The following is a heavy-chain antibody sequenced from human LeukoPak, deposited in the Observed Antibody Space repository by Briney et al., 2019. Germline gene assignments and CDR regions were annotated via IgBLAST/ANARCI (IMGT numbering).Heavy chain of an antibody. J-gene: IGHJ4*02. V-gene: IGHV1-46*01. CDR2: INTSGGST. CDR3: ARDDAGYYGSGSYYIQY. Sequence: ASVKVSCKAFGYTFTSYYMHWVRQAPGQRLEWMGVINTSGGSTSYDQKFQGRVTMTRDTSTSTVYMELSSLRSEDTAVYYCARDDAGYYGSGSYYIQYWGQGTLVTVSS. CDR1: GYTFTSYY. D-gene: IGHD3-10*01.